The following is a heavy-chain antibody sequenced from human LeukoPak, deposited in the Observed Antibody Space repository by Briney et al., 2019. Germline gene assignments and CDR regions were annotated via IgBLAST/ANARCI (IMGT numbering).Heavy chain of an antibody. CDR1: GGPITSYY. D-gene: IGHD1-26*01. CDR3: ARVGYIGSSWLFDY. V-gene: IGHV4-4*07. CDR2: IYTTGRT. Sequence: TSETLSLTCTVSGGPITSYYWGWVRQPAGKGLEWIGRIYTTGRTDHHPSLNSRLTMSVDTSKNQFSLNLRSVTAADTAVYYCARVGYIGSSWLFDYWGQGALVIVSS. J-gene: IGHJ4*02.